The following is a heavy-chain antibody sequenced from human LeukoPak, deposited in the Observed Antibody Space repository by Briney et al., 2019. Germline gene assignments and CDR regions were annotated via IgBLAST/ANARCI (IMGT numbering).Heavy chain of an antibody. CDR1: GFTFSNYD. CDR2: ISGSGGGT. J-gene: IGHJ4*02. Sequence: GGSLRLSCAASGFTFSNYDMRWVRQAPGKGLEWVSAISGSGGGTFYADSVKGRFTISRDNSKNTLYLQMNSLKTEDTAVYYCTTDLLHHYDSTGHRYYFDYWGQGTLVTVSS. D-gene: IGHD3-22*01. V-gene: IGHV3-23*01. CDR3: TTDLLHHYDSTGHRYYFDY.